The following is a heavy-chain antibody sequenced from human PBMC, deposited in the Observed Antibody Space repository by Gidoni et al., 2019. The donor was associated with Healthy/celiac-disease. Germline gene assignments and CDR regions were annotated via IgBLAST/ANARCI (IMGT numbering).Heavy chain of an antibody. CDR2: ISGSGGST. D-gene: IGHD3-22*01. J-gene: IGHJ4*02. CDR1: GFTFSSYA. V-gene: IGHV3-23*01. CDR3: AKDPFIWYDSSGYYLRPNYFDY. Sequence: EVQLLESGGGLVQPGGSLRLSCAASGFTFSSYAMSWVRQAPGKGLEWVSAISGSGGSTYYADSVKGRFTISRDNSKNTLYLQMNSLRAEDTAVYYCAKDPFIWYDSSGYYLRPNYFDYWGQGTLVTVSS.